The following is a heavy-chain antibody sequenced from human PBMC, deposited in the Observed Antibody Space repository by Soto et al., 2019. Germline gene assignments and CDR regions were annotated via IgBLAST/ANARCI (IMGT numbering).Heavy chain of an antibody. CDR2: ISYDGSNK. Sequence: VGSLRLSSAASGFTLSSYGMHWVRQAPGKGLEWVAVISYDGSNKYYADSVKGRFTISRDNSKNTLYLQMNSLRAEDTAVYYCAKDRVVVAALDYWGQGTLVTVPS. CDR1: GFTLSSYG. J-gene: IGHJ4*02. D-gene: IGHD2-15*01. CDR3: AKDRVVVAALDY. V-gene: IGHV3-30*18.